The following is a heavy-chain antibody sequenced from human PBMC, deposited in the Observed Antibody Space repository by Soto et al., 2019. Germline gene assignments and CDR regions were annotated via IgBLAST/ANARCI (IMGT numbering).Heavy chain of an antibody. CDR3: ARALSSAACLYFDF. CDR1: GGSISSYY. J-gene: IGHJ4*02. V-gene: IGHV4-4*07. Sequence: QVQLQESGPGLVKPSETLSLTCTVSGGSISSYYWSWIRQPAGKGMEWIGRIHTTDGTNYNPSLKSLVTMSIDTSNNRFSLKLSSLTAADTAVYYCARALSSAACLYFDFWGQGTLVTVSS. CDR2: IHTTDGT. D-gene: IGHD6-13*01.